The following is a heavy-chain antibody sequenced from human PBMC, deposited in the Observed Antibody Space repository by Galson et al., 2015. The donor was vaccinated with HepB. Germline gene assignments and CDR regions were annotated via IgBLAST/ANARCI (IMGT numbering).Heavy chain of an antibody. V-gene: IGHV3-30-3*01. D-gene: IGHD6-19*01. CDR1: GFTFSSFA. CDR3: ARGPSIIAVAGSGDAFDV. Sequence: LRLSCAASGFTFSSFAMHWVRQAPGKGLEWVAIISYDGSNKYYADSVRGRFTISRDNSKNTLYLQMNSLRAEDTAVYYCARGPSIIAVAGSGDAFDVWGQGTMVTVSS. J-gene: IGHJ3*01. CDR2: ISYDGSNK.